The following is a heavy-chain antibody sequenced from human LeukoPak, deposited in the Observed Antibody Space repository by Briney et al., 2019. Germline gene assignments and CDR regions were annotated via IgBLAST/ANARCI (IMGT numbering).Heavy chain of an antibody. CDR3: ARVEKADFWSGMGYYFDY. V-gene: IGHV4-30-4*01. CDR2: IYYSGST. D-gene: IGHD3-3*01. Sequence: SETLSLTCTVSGGSINSDDYYWSWVRQPPGKGLEWIGYIYYSGSTYYNSSLKSRVTISVDTSKNQFSLKLSSVTAADTAVYYCARVEKADFWSGMGYYFDYWGQGTLVTVSS. CDR1: GGSINSDDYY. J-gene: IGHJ4*02.